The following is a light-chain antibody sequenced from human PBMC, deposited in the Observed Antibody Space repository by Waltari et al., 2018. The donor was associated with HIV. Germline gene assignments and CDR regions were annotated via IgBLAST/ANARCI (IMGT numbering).Light chain of an antibody. CDR3: QSADSSGTYPV. Sequence: SYELTQPPSVSVSPGQTARITCSGDALPNQYAYWYQQKPGQAPVLVIYKDSERPSGIPERFSGSSSGTTVTLTISGVQAEDEADYYCQSADSSGTYPVFGGGTKLTVL. V-gene: IGLV3-25*03. CDR2: KDS. J-gene: IGLJ3*02. CDR1: ALPNQY.